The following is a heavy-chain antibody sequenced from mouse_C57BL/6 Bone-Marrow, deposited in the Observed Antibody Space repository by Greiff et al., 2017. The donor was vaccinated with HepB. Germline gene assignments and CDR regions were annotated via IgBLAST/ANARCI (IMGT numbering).Heavy chain of an antibody. CDR3: AREMDYGSSYWYFDV. CDR2: IDPSDSET. J-gene: IGHJ1*03. CDR1: GYTFTSYW. Sequence: QVQLKQPGAELVRPGSSVKLSCKASGYTFTSYWMHWVKQRPIQGLEWIGNIDPSDSETHYNQKFKDKATLTVDKSSSTAYMQLSSLTSEDSAVYYCAREMDYGSSYWYFDVWGTGTTVTVSS. V-gene: IGHV1-52*01. D-gene: IGHD1-1*01.